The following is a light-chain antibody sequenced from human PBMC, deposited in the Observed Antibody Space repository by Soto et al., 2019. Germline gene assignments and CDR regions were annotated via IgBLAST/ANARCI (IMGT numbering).Light chain of an antibody. Sequence: EIVLTQSPGTLSLSPGERATLSCRASQSVSSSFLAWYQQKPGQAPRLLIYDTSIRATGIPDRFSGSGSGTDFTLTISRLEPEDFEVYYCQRYGSSPRYAFGQGTKLEIK. V-gene: IGKV3-20*01. CDR3: QRYGSSPRYA. CDR2: DTS. CDR1: QSVSSSF. J-gene: IGKJ2*01.